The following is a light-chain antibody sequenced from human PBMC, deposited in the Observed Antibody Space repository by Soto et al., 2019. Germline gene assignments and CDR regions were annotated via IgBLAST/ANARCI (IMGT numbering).Light chain of an antibody. V-gene: IGKV1-39*01. Sequence: DIQMTQSPSSLSASVGDRVTVTCRASQSISKYLNWYQQKQGKAPQLLIYGASNLQSSVAPRYSGSGSGTDFTLTISSLQPEDFATYYCQQSYSTRPVTFGPGTKVDIK. CDR2: GAS. CDR3: QQSYSTRPVT. CDR1: QSISKY. J-gene: IGKJ3*01.